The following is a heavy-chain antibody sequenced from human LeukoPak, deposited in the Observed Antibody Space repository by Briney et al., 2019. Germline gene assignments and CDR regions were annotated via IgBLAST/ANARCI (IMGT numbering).Heavy chain of an antibody. CDR3: ARERIVDYGGNAPAFDI. Sequence: GGSLRLSCAASGFTFSSYSMNWVRQAPGKGLEWVSSISSSSSYIYYADSVKGRLTISRDNAKNSLYLQMNSLRAEDTAVYYCARERIVDYGGNAPAFDIWGQGTMVTVSS. D-gene: IGHD4-23*01. CDR1: GFTFSSYS. V-gene: IGHV3-21*01. J-gene: IGHJ3*02. CDR2: ISSSSSYI.